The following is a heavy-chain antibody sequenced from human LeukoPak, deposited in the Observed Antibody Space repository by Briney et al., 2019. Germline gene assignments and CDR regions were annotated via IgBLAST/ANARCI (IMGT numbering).Heavy chain of an antibody. D-gene: IGHD3-10*01. V-gene: IGHV3-9*01. CDR1: GFTFDDYA. CDR3: AKDTLPDPITMVCGMDV. Sequence: GGSLRLSCAASGFTFDDYAMHWVRQAPGKGLEWVSGISWNSGSIGYADSVKGRFTISRDNAKNSLYLQMNSLRAEDTALYYCAKDTLPDPITMVCGMDVWGQGTTVTVSS. J-gene: IGHJ6*02. CDR2: ISWNSGSI.